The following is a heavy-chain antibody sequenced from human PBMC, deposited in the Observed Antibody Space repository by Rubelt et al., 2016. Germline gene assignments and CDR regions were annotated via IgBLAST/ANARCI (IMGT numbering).Heavy chain of an antibody. CDR2: INHSGST. V-gene: IGHV4-34*01. J-gene: IGHJ5*02. D-gene: IGHD3-10*01. Sequence: QVQLQQWGAGLLKPSETLSLTCAVYGGSFSGYYWSWIRQPPGKGLEWIGEINHSGSTNYNPCLCVCVTISVATSKNQVSLKLGSVTAADTAVYYCARVWFGELLGRNWFDPWGQGTLVTVSS. CDR1: GGSFSGYY. CDR3: ARVWFGELLGRNWFDP.